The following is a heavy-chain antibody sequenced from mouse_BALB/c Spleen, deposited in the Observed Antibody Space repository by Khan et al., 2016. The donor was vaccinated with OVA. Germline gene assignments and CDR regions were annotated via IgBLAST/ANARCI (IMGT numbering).Heavy chain of an antibody. D-gene: IGHD2-14*01. CDR2: INPSNGYT. CDR3: VRDGAYHRNDGWFAY. V-gene: IGHV1-4*01. J-gene: IGHJ3*01. CDR1: GYTFTSYT. Sequence: QVRLQQSGAELARPGASVKMSCKASGYTFTSYTIPWIKLRPGQGLEWIGYINPSNGYTNYNQKFKDKATLTVDKSSTTAYMELSSLTSDDSALYNCVRDGAYHRNDGWFAYWGQGTLVTVSA.